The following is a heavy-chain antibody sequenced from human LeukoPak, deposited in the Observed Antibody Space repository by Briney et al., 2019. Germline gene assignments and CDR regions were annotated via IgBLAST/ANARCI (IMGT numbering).Heavy chain of an antibody. Sequence: SETLSLTCTVSGGSISSHYWSWIRQPPGTGLEWLGYIYYSGGTNYNPSLKSRVTISVDTSKNQFPLKLSSVTAADTAVYSCARTISSSNFYYYYMDVWGKGTTVTASS. CDR3: ARTISSSNFYYYYMDV. D-gene: IGHD2-2*01. CDR2: IYYSGGT. V-gene: IGHV4-59*11. J-gene: IGHJ6*03. CDR1: GGSISSHY.